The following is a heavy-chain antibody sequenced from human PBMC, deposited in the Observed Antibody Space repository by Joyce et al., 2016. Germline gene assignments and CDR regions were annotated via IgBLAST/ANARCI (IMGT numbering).Heavy chain of an antibody. CDR1: GYIFTDSY. Sequence: QVQLVQSGAEVKKPGASVKVSCKASGYIFTDSYLHWVRQAPGQRLEWMGWIDPNSGGTAFAQGFRGRVTMTRDTSSNTVHMELSSLTSDDTAMYYCARGSGGIGWFDPWGQGTLVTVSS. D-gene: IGHD3-10*01. CDR3: ARGSGGIGWFDP. J-gene: IGHJ5*02. CDR2: IDPNSGGT. V-gene: IGHV1-2*02.